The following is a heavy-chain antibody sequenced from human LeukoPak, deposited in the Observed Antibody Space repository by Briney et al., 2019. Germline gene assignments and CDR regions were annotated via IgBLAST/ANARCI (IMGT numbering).Heavy chain of an antibody. CDR1: GFSFSYYW. V-gene: IGHV3-7*01. CDR2: IKQDGSEK. CDR3: ARGRNWFDP. J-gene: IGHJ5*02. Sequence: GGSLRLSCAASGFSFSYYWMSWVRQAPGKGLDWVANIKQDGSEKDYVDSVKGRFTVSRDNAKNSLYLQMNSLRDEDTAVYYCARGRNWFDPWGQGTLVTVSP.